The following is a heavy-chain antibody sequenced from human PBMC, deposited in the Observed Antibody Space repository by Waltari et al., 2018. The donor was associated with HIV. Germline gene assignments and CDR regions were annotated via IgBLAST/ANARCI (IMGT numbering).Heavy chain of an antibody. CDR3: ARGRGYYFGSPYYFDS. CDR1: GFTFAASW. CDR2: IKRDGSDK. J-gene: IGHJ4*02. D-gene: IGHD3-10*01. V-gene: IGHV3-7*01. Sequence: EVQVVASGGALVPPGGSLSLSCAASGFTFAASWLPWVRQAPGKGLEWVARIKRDGSDKSYVDSVKGRFSVSRDNAKSSLYLQMSSLRVEDTALYFCARGRGYYFGSPYYFDSWGQGTLVTVSS.